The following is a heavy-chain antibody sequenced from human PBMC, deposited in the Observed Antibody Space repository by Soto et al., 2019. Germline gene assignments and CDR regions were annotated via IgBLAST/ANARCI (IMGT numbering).Heavy chain of an antibody. CDR3: ARDLSGTGLDI. J-gene: IGHJ6*02. D-gene: IGHD1-26*01. CDR1: GDSIGRFY. V-gene: IGHV4-4*07. Sequence: SETLSLTCNVSGDSIGRFYWSWIRQSAEKGLEWIGRVYSTGGTAYNPALKGRVTISLDRSNNHVSLEMNSVTAADTAVYFCARDLSGTGLDIWGRGARVTVSS. CDR2: VYSTGGT.